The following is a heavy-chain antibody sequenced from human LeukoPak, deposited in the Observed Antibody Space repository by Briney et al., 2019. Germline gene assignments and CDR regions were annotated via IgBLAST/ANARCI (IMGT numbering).Heavy chain of an antibody. CDR2: INQDGSVE. D-gene: IGHD3-3*01. Sequence: PGGSLRLSCAASGFTFSSYWMSWVCQGPGKGVERVANINQDGSVEYYVNSMKGRFTISRDNDKNSLYLQMNSLRGEDTAVYYCARAPPPAFWSGYCDYWGQGTLVTVS. J-gene: IGHJ4*02. CDR3: ARAPPPAFWSGYCDY. CDR1: GFTFSSYW. V-gene: IGHV3-7*01.